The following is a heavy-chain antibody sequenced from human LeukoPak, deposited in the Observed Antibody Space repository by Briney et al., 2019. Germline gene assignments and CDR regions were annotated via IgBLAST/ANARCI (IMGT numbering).Heavy chain of an antibody. Sequence: GGSLRLSCAASGFTLSSYAMHWVRQAPGKGLEWVAVISYDGSNKWDADSVKGRFTISRDNSKSTLYLQMNSLRAEDTAVYYCARDTYRQWLTQGGYFQHWGQGTLVTVSS. V-gene: IGHV3-30*04. CDR1: GFTLSSYA. J-gene: IGHJ1*01. CDR3: ARDTYRQWLTQGGYFQH. D-gene: IGHD6-19*01. CDR2: ISYDGSNK.